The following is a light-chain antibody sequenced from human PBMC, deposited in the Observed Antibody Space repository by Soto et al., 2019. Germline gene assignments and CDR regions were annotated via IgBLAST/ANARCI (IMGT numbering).Light chain of an antibody. V-gene: IGKV1-9*01. CDR2: GAS. Sequence: DIQLTQSPPFLSASVGDRVTITCRASQGISTFLAWFQQEPGKAPKLLIYGASTLLSGVPSRFSGSGSGTEFALTVSLLQPEDSATYYCQHLHSYPKTFGGGSKVEIK. CDR1: QGISTF. J-gene: IGKJ4*01. CDR3: QHLHSYPKT.